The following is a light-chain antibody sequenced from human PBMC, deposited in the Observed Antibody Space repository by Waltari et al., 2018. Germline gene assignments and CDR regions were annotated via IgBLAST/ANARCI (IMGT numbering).Light chain of an antibody. V-gene: IGLV3-19*01. CDR1: SLSGYY. CDR2: GRN. Sequence: SSELTQDPAVSVALGQTVRIPCPGDSLSGYYGSWYQQKPGQAPVLLIYGRNNRPSGIPDRFSGSSSGNTISLTITGAQAEDEADYYCDCRDSSRRHVVFGGGTRLTVL. CDR3: DCRDSSRRHVV. J-gene: IGLJ3*02.